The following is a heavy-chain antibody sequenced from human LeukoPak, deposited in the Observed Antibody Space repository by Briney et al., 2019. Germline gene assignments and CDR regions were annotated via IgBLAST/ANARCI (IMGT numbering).Heavy chain of an antibody. CDR1: GFTFSRYW. V-gene: IGHV3-7*01. CDR2: IKQDGSQK. Sequence: GGSLRLSCAASGFTFSRYWMSWVRQAPGKGLEWVANIKQDGSQKSYVDSVKGRFTISRDNANNLLYLQMNSLRAEDTAVYYCAKAYYNSGWFEYWGQGTLVTVSS. D-gene: IGHD6-19*01. J-gene: IGHJ4*02. CDR3: AKAYYNSGWFEY.